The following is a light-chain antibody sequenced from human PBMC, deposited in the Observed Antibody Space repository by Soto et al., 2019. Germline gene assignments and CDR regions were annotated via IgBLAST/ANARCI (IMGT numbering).Light chain of an antibody. V-gene: IGKV3-11*01. CDR1: QSVSHY. CDR3: QQRSNWPLT. CDR2: DAS. Sequence: EIVLTQSPATLSLSPGERATLSCRASQSVSHYLAWYQQKPGQAPRLLIYDASNRAPGIPASFSGSGSGTDFTLTISSLEPEDFAVYYCQQRSNWPLTFGGGTKVEIK. J-gene: IGKJ4*01.